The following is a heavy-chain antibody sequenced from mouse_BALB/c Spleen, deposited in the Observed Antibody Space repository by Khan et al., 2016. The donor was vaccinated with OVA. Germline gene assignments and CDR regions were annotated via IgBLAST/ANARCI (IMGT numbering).Heavy chain of an antibody. CDR1: GFTFSTYG. V-gene: IGHV5-6*01. J-gene: IGHJ3*01. Sequence: EVQLVESGGDLVKPGGSLRLSCAASGFTFSTYGMSWVRQPPDKRLEWVATINSDGYYTYYPDTVKGRFTISRNNAENTLYLQMISLKSEDTAIYYCASHLTGSLAYWGQGTLVTVSA. CDR3: ASHLTGSLAY. D-gene: IGHD4-1*01. CDR2: INSDGYYT.